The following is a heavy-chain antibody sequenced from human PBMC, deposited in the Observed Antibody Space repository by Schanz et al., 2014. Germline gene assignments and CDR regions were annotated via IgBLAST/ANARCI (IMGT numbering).Heavy chain of an antibody. J-gene: IGHJ4*02. V-gene: IGHV3-23*01. CDR1: GFTFSSYA. Sequence: EVQLLESGGGLVQPGGSLRLSCAASGFTFSSYAMSWVRQAPGKGLEWVSAISGSGGDTYYADSVKGRFTISRDNAKSSLYLQMNSLRAEDTAVYYCARPPHDSSGYYPFDYWGQGTLVTVSS. CDR2: ISGSGGDT. D-gene: IGHD3-22*01. CDR3: ARPPHDSSGYYPFDY.